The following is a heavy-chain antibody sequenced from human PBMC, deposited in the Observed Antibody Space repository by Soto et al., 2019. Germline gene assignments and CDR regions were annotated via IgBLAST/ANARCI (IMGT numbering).Heavy chain of an antibody. CDR3: ARGPDSYSSSWYYYYYYMDV. V-gene: IGHV1-69*13. Sequence: ASVKVSCKASGGTFSSYAISWVRQAPGQGLEWMGGIIPIFGTANYAQKFQGRVTITADESTSTAYMELSSLRSEDTGVYYCARGPDSYSSSWYYYYYYMDVWGKGTTVTVSS. CDR2: IIPIFGTA. D-gene: IGHD6-13*01. J-gene: IGHJ6*03. CDR1: GGTFSSYA.